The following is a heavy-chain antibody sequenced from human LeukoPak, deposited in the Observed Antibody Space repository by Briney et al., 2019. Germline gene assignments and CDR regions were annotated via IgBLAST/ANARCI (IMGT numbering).Heavy chain of an antibody. Sequence: GGSLRLSCAASGFTFSDYYMSWIRQAPGKGLEWVSYISSSGSTIYYADSVKGRFTISGDNAKNSLYLQMNSLRAEDTAVYYCARDRGPGSGSYLSLSFYYYYYGMDVWGQGTTVTVSS. V-gene: IGHV3-11*01. D-gene: IGHD3-10*01. J-gene: IGHJ6*02. CDR3: ARDRGPGSGSYLSLSFYYYYYGMDV. CDR1: GFTFSDYY. CDR2: ISSSGSTI.